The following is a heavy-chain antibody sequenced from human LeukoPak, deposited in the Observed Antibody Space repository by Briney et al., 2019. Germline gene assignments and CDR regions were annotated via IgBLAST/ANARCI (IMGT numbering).Heavy chain of an antibody. V-gene: IGHV3-23*01. CDR3: AKAEGATLFYYGVDV. CDR1: KFTFGNYA. CDR2: ISSGGGDT. J-gene: IGHJ6*02. Sequence: GGSLRLSCVASKFTFGNYAMNWVRQAPGKGLEWVSTISSGGGDTYYAGSVKGRFTISRDNSKNTLFLRMNSLRAEDTAVYYCAKAEGATLFYYGVDVWGQGTTVTVSS.